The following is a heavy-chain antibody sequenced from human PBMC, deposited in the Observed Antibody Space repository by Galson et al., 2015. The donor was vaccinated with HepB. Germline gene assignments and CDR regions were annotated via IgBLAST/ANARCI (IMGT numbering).Heavy chain of an antibody. Sequence: SVKVSCKASGYTFTSYYMHWVRQAPGQGLEWMGIINPSGGSTSYAQKFQGRVTMTRDTSTSTVYMELSSLRSEDTAVYYCARDKGYCSGGSCPGGGYFDYWGQGTLVTVSS. D-gene: IGHD2-15*01. CDR1: GYTFTSYY. CDR2: INPSGGST. J-gene: IGHJ4*02. CDR3: ARDKGYCSGGSCPGGGYFDY. V-gene: IGHV1-46*03.